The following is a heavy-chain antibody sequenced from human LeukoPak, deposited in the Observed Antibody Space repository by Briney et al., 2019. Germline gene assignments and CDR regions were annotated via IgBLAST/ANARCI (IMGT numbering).Heavy chain of an antibody. V-gene: IGHV4-34*01. CDR2: INHSGST. D-gene: IGHD3-22*01. CDR1: GGPFICYY. Sequence: SETLSLTCAVYGGPFICYYWSWIRQPPGKGLEWIGEINHSGSTNYNPSLKSRLTISVDTSKNQFSLKLSSVTAADTGVYYCASRYDPGYYDSSGYYFLGQGTLVTVSS. J-gene: IGHJ4*02. CDR3: ASRYDPGYYDSSGYYF.